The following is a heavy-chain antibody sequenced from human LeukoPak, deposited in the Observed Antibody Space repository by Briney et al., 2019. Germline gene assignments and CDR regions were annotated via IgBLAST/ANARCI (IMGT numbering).Heavy chain of an antibody. V-gene: IGHV3-30-3*01. CDR1: GFTFSSYA. Sequence: GGSLRLSCAASGFTFSSYAMHWVRQAPGKGLEWVAVISYDGNNKYYADSVKGRFTISRDNSKNTLYLQMNSLRAEDTALYYCAKDLRGYSYGHFDYWGQGTLVTVSS. D-gene: IGHD5-18*01. J-gene: IGHJ4*02. CDR3: AKDLRGYSYGHFDY. CDR2: ISYDGNNK.